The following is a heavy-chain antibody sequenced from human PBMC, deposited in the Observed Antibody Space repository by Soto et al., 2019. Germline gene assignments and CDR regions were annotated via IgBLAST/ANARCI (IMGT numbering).Heavy chain of an antibody. CDR3: ARSLGWAPASPFDY. J-gene: IGHJ4*02. Sequence: PGGSLRLSCAASGFTFSSYSMNWVRQAPGKGLEWVSYISSSSSTIYYADSVKGRFTISRDNAKNSLYLQMNSLRAEDTAVYYCARSLGWAPASPFDYWGQGTLVPVSS. CDR2: ISSSSSTI. D-gene: IGHD6-19*01. CDR1: GFTFSSYS. V-gene: IGHV3-48*01.